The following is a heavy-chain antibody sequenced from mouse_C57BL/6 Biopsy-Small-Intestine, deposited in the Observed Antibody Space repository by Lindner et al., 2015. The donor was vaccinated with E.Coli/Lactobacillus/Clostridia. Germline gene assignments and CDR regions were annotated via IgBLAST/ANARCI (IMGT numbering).Heavy chain of an antibody. CDR2: IMPIFDTA. J-gene: IGHJ4*01. CDR1: GGTFSSYA. D-gene: IGHD4-1*01. V-gene: IGHV1-81*01. Sequence: SVKVSCKASGGTFSSYAISWVRQAPGQGLEWMGGIMPIFDTANYAQKFQGRVTITADESTSTAYMELSSLRSEDTAVYYCARNIRLTGDFDYWGQGTLATVSS. CDR3: ARNIRLTGDFDY.